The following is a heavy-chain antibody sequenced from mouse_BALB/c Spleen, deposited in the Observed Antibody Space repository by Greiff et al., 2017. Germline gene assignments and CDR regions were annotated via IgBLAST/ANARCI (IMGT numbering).Heavy chain of an antibody. V-gene: IGHV1-87*01. D-gene: IGHD1-1*01. Sequence: QVQLQQSGAELARPGASVKLSCKASGYTFTSYWMQWVKQRPGQGLEWIGAIYPGDGDTRYTQKFKGKATLTADKSSSTAYMQLSSLASEDSAVYYCARGDYYGSTWFAYWGQGTLVTVSA. J-gene: IGHJ3*01. CDR2: IYPGDGDT. CDR3: ARGDYYGSTWFAY. CDR1: GYTFTSYW.